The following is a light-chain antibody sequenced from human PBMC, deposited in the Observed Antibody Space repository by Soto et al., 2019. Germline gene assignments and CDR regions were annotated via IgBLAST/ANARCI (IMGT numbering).Light chain of an antibody. CDR3: QQSYSNTWT. CDR2: AAS. V-gene: IGKV1-39*01. Sequence: DIQMTQSPSSLSASVGDRVTITCRASQGISTYLNWYQQTQGKAPKILIYAASTFQSGVPSRFSGSGSETDFTLTISSLQPEDFETYSCQQSYSNTWTFGQGTKVDIK. J-gene: IGKJ1*01. CDR1: QGISTY.